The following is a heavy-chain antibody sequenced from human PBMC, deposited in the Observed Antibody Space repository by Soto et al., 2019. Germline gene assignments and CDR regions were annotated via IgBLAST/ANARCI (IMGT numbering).Heavy chain of an antibody. CDR3: ARGGHVVVVTAAFDY. CDR2: INPSGGRT. CDR1: GNTFTNYY. D-gene: IGHD2-21*02. Sequence: QVQLMQSGAEVKKPGASVKVSCKASGNTFTNYYIHWVRQAPGQGLEWMGTINPSGGRTTYSQNFLGRVTMTRDPSTSTPYMELTSLTSDDTAVYYCARGGHVVVVTAAFDYWGQGTLVTVSS. V-gene: IGHV1-46*01. J-gene: IGHJ4*02.